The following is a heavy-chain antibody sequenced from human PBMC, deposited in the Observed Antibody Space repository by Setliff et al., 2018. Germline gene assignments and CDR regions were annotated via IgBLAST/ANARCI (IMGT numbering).Heavy chain of an antibody. J-gene: IGHJ4*01. CDR2: ISTRNDDT. V-gene: IGHV1-18*01. Sequence: GASVKVSCKASGYIFTRYRITWVRQSPGQGLEWMGWISTRNDDTGYAQKFKGRVTLTTDTSTNTAYRELRSLRSDDTAVYYCARRSGDRGMTTGWPDDFDYWGRGTLVTVSS. CDR1: GYIFTRYR. D-gene: IGHD4-17*01. CDR3: ARRSGDRGMTTGWPDDFDY.